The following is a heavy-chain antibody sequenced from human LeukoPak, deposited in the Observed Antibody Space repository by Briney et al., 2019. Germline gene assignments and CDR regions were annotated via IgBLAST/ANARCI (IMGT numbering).Heavy chain of an antibody. CDR1: GYTFTSYD. CDR2: MNPNSGNT. Sequence: ASVKVSCKASGYTFTSYDINWVRQATGQGLEWMGWMNPNSGNTGYAQKFQGRVTMTRNTSISTAYMELSSLRSEDTAVYYCARGVRRNSYGYYYYYMDVWGKGTTVTVSS. J-gene: IGHJ6*03. D-gene: IGHD5-18*01. CDR3: ARGVRRNSYGYYYYYMDV. V-gene: IGHV1-8*01.